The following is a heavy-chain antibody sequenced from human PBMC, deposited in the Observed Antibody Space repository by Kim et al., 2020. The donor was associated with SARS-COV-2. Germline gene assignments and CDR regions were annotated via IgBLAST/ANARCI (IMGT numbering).Heavy chain of an antibody. J-gene: IGHJ4*02. D-gene: IGHD3-10*01. V-gene: IGHV1-69*04. CDR1: GGTFSSYA. CDR2: IIPILGIA. CDR3: ARDGGAYYYGSGTVYYFDY. Sequence: SVKVSCKASGGTFSSYAISWVRQAPGQGLEWMGRIIPILGIANYAQKFQGRVTITADKSTSTAYMELSSLRSEDTAVYYCARDGGAYYYGSGTVYYFDYWGQGTLVTVSS.